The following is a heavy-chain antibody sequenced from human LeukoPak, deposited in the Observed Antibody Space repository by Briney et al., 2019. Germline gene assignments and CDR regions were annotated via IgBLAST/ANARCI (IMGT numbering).Heavy chain of an antibody. CDR3: AREMEGDYGSGTFFDL. CDR2: ISDSGSTI. V-gene: IGHV3-11*01. CDR1: EFVFSDYY. Sequence: GGSLRLSCAASEFVFSDYYMSWIRQAPGRGLEWVSYISDSGSTIYYADSVKGRFTISRDNVKNSLYLQMNGLRAEDTAVYYCAREMEGDYGSGTFFDLWGQGNMVTVSS. J-gene: IGHJ4*02. D-gene: IGHD3-10*01.